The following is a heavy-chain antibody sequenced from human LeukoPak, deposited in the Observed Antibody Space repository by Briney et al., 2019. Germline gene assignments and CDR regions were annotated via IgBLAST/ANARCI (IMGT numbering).Heavy chain of an antibody. CDR2: IKQDGSEK. Sequence: GGSLRLSCAASGFTFSSYWMSWVRQAPGKGLEWVANIKQDGSEKYYVDSVKGRFTISRDNAKNSLYLQMNSLRAEDTAVYYCARDRSGSYYFRAFDYWGQGTLVTVSS. CDR1: GFTFSSYW. CDR3: ARDRSGSYYFRAFDY. J-gene: IGHJ4*02. V-gene: IGHV3-7*01. D-gene: IGHD3-10*01.